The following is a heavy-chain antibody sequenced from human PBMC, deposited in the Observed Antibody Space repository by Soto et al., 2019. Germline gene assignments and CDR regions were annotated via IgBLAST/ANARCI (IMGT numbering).Heavy chain of an antibody. V-gene: IGHV4-59*01. CDR3: ASSYSNYVGSFDP. D-gene: IGHD4-4*01. CDR1: GGSISSYY. CDR2: IYYSGST. J-gene: IGHJ5*02. Sequence: SETLSLTCTVSGGSISSYYWSWIRQPPGKGLEWIGYIYYSGSTNYNPSLKSRVTISVDTSKNQFSLKLSSVTAADTAVYYCASSYSNYVGSFDPWGQGTLVTVSS.